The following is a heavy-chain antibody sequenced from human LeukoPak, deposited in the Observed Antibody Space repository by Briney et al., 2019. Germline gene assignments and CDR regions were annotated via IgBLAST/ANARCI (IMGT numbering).Heavy chain of an antibody. J-gene: IGHJ5*02. Sequence: ASVKVSCKVSGYTLSELSMHWVRQAPGKGLEWMGGFDPEDGETVYAQKFRGRLTMTEDTSTDTAYMELSSLRSDDTAVYYCARDLLDIVVVVAAKDLGWFDPWGQGTLVTVSS. CDR1: GYTLSELS. CDR2: FDPEDGET. CDR3: ARDLLDIVVVVAAKDLGWFDP. V-gene: IGHV1-24*01. D-gene: IGHD2-15*01.